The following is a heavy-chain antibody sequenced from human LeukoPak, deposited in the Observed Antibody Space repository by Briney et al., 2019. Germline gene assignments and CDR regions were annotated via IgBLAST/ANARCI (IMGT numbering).Heavy chain of an antibody. Sequence: SETLSLTCAVNSVSFSGYYWTWIRQPPGKGLEWIGYIYYSGSTNYNPSLKSRVTISVDTSKNQFSLKLSSVTAADTAVYYCARKQGGTMYDVWGQGTQVTVSS. V-gene: IGHV4-59*12. CDR1: SVSFSGYY. J-gene: IGHJ4*02. CDR2: IYYSGST. CDR3: ARKQGGTMYDV. D-gene: IGHD1-7*01.